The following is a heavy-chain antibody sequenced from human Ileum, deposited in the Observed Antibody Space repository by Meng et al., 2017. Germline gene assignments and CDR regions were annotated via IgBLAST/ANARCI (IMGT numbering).Heavy chain of an antibody. CDR3: VRGNYYGLNV. J-gene: IGHJ6*02. CDR1: GFTFDDYA. V-gene: IGHV3-9*01. CDR2: ISWNSGSI. Sequence: GGSLRLSCTDSGFTFDDYAMHWVRQAPGKGLEWVSGISWNSGSIAYADSVKGRFTISRDNAKSSLYLQMNSLRAEDTALYYCVRGNYYGLNVWGQGPTVPVSS. D-gene: IGHD3-16*01.